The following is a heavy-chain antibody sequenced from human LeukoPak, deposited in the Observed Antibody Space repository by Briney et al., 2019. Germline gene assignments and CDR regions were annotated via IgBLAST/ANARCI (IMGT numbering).Heavy chain of an antibody. J-gene: IGHJ6*02. V-gene: IGHV3-30*18. CDR2: ISYDGNDK. CDR3: AKDGPGIVGARHYYYGVDV. D-gene: IGHD1-26*01. Sequence: GGSLRLSCAASGFIFSSYGMHWVRQAPGEGLEWVAVISYDGNDKYYADSVKGRFTISRDNSKSTLYLQMNSLRDEDTAVDYCAKDGPGIVGARHYYYGVDVWGQGTTVTVSS. CDR1: GFIFSSYG.